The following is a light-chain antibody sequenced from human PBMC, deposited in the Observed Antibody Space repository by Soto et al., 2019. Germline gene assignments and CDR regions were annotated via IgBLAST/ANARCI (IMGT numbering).Light chain of an antibody. V-gene: IGKV3-20*01. Sequence: EIVLTQSPGTLSLSPGERATLSCRASQSVSSSYLAWYQQKPGQAPRLLMSGASNRASGVPVRFSGSGSGTDFTLTITRLEPEDFALYYCQQYGGSPITCGLGTRLEIK. CDR2: GAS. CDR3: QQYGGSPIT. CDR1: QSVSSSY. J-gene: IGKJ5*01.